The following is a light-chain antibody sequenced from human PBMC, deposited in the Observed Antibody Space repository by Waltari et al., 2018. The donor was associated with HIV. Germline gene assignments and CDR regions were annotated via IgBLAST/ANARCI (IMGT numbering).Light chain of an antibody. CDR3: QQYGRSRT. V-gene: IGKV1-5*03. CDR1: QSISSS. Sequence: DIPMTQSPSPLSASVGARVSITCRASQSISSSLAWYQQKPGKVPKLLIYKASTLQSGVPSRFGGSGSGAEFTLTISSLQPDDFATYYCQQYGRSRTFGQGTKVDIK. J-gene: IGKJ1*01. CDR2: KAS.